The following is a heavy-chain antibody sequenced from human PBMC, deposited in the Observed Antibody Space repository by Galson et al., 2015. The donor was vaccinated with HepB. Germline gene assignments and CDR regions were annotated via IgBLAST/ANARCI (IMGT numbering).Heavy chain of an antibody. CDR3: ARDRPDH. J-gene: IGHJ5*02. Sequence: SVKVSRKASGGTFSSYSISWVRQAPGQGLEWMGRIIPIVGVPNYAQKFQGRVTITADKSKSTITTYMELSNLRSEDTAVYYCARDRPDHWGQGTLVTVSS. V-gene: IGHV1-69*04. CDR2: IIPIVGVP. CDR1: GGTFSSYS.